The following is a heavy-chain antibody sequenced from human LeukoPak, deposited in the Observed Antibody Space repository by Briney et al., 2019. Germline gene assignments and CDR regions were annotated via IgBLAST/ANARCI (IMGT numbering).Heavy chain of an antibody. CDR1: GAPITRYY. CDR3: ARDKAGFDP. J-gene: IGHJ5*02. D-gene: IGHD6-25*01. CDR2: IYYSGST. V-gene: IGHV4-30-4*01. Sequence: SETLSLTCTVSGAPITRYYWSWIRQPPGKGLEWIGYIYYSGSTYYNPSLKSRVTISVDTSKNQFSLKLSSVTAADTAVYYCARDKAGFDPWGQGTLVTVSS.